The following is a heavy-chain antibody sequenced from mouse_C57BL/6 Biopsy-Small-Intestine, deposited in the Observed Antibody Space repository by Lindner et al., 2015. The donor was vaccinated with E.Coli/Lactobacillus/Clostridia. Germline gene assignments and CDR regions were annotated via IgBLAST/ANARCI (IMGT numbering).Heavy chain of an antibody. J-gene: IGHJ3*01. D-gene: IGHD1-1*01. CDR1: GYSFTGYF. V-gene: IGHV1-20*01. CDR3: AREDYYDGSPFAY. Sequence: VQLQESGPELVKPGAPVKMSCKASGYSFTGYFMNWVKQSHGKSLEWIGRINPYNGDTFYNQKFKGKATLTVDKSSSTAHMELRSLTSEDSALYYCAREDYYDGSPFAYWGQGTLVTVSA. CDR2: INPYNGDT.